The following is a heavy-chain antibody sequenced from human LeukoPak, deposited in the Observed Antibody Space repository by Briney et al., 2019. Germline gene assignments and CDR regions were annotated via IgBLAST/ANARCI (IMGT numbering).Heavy chain of an antibody. V-gene: IGHV3-53*01. CDR1: GFTVSSND. Sequence: GGSLRLSCAASGFTVSSNDMNWVRQAPGKGLEWVSLLYSGGNTYYADSVKGRFTISRDNSNNTLYLQLDSLRAEDTAIYYCAGVMRGAFDIWGQGTLVTVSS. CDR2: LYSGGNT. CDR3: AGVMRGAFDI. J-gene: IGHJ3*02.